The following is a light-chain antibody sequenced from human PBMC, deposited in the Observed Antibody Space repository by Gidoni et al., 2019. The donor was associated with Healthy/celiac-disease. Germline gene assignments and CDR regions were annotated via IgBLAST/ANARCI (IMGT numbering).Light chain of an antibody. J-gene: IGLJ1*01. CDR1: SSDVGGYNY. CDR3: SSYTSSSTLL. Sequence: QSALTQPASVSGSPGQSITISCTGTSSDVGGYNYVSWYHQHPGKAPKLMIYEVSNRPSGVSNRFSGSKSGNTASLTISGLQAEDEADYYCSSYTSSSTLLFGTGTKVTVL. CDR2: EVS. V-gene: IGLV2-14*01.